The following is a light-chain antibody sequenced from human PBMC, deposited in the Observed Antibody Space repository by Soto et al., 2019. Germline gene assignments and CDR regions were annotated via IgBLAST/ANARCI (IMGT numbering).Light chain of an antibody. J-gene: IGLJ2*01. V-gene: IGLV1-40*01. CDR2: GNS. CDR3: QSYDSSLSGYVV. CDR1: SSNIGAGYD. Sequence: QSVLTQPPSVSGTPGQRVTISCSGSSSNIGAGYDVRWYQQLPGTAPKLLIYGNSNRPSGVPDRCSGAKSGTSASLAITGVQGEDEADYYCQSYDSSLSGYVVFGGGTKLTVL.